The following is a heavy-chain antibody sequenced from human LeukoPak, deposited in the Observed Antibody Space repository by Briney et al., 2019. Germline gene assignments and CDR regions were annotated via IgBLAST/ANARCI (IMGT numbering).Heavy chain of an antibody. Sequence: GGSLRLSCAASGFTFSSYAMSWVRQAPGKGLEWVSVISGSGGSTYYADSVKGRFTISRDNSKNTLYLQMNSLRAEDTAVYYCAKDHNNYSKNRNSYYFDYWGQGTLVTVSS. CDR3: AKDHNNYSKNRNSYYFDY. CDR2: ISGSGGST. J-gene: IGHJ4*02. V-gene: IGHV3-23*01. CDR1: GFTFSSYA. D-gene: IGHD2-15*01.